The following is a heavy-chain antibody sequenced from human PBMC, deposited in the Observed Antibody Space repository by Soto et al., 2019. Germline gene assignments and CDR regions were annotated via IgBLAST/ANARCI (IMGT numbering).Heavy chain of an antibody. Sequence: GGSLRLSCAASGFTFSSYAMHWVRQAPGKGLEWVAVISYDGSNKYYADSVKGRFTISRDNSKNTLYLQMNSLRAEDTAVYYCARDRVSYPSITGTTRLHYYYYGMDVWGQGTMVTVSS. J-gene: IGHJ6*02. CDR1: GFTFSSYA. CDR2: ISYDGSNK. D-gene: IGHD1-20*01. CDR3: ARDRVSYPSITGTTRLHYYYYGMDV. V-gene: IGHV3-30-3*01.